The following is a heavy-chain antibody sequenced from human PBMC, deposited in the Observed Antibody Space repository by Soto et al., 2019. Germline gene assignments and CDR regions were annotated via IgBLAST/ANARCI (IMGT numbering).Heavy chain of an antibody. Sequence: EVQLVESGGGLVKPGGSLRLSCAASGFTFSNAWMNWVRQAPGKGLEWVGRIKSKTDGGTTDYAAPVKGRFTISRDDSKNTLYLQMNSLKTEDTAVYYCTTDPSGGYKVSSGWYQFDYRGQGTLVTVSS. CDR2: IKSKTDGGTT. V-gene: IGHV3-15*07. CDR1: GFTFSNAW. D-gene: IGHD6-19*01. CDR3: TTDPSGGYKVSSGWYQFDY. J-gene: IGHJ4*02.